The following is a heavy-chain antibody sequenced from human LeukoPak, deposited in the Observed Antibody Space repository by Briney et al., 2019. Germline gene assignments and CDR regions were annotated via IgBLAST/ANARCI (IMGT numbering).Heavy chain of an antibody. CDR1: GYTFTGYY. D-gene: IGHD6-13*01. CDR2: INPNSGGT. V-gene: IGHV1-2*02. Sequence: ASVKVSCKASGYTFTGYYMHWVRQAPGQGLEWMGWINPNSGGTNYAQKFQGRVTMTRDTSISTAYMELSRLRSDDTAVYYCARDRGLYSSSWYPDDAFDIWGQGTMVTVSS. CDR3: ARDRGLYSSSWYPDDAFDI. J-gene: IGHJ3*02.